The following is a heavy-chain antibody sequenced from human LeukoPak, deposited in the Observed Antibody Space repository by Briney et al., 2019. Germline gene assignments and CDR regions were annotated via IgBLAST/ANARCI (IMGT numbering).Heavy chain of an antibody. CDR3: AKDREGYGDYYDY. Sequence: GGSLRLSCAASEFTFSSYAMSWVRQAPGKGPEWVSAISGSGGSTYYADSVKGRFTISRDNSKNTLYLQMNSLRAEDTAVYYCAKDREGYGDYYDYWGQGTLVTVSS. D-gene: IGHD5-24*01. V-gene: IGHV3-23*01. CDR1: EFTFSSYA. J-gene: IGHJ4*02. CDR2: ISGSGGST.